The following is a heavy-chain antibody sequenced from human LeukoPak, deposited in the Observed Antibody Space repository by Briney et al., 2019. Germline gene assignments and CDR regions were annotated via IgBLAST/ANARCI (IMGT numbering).Heavy chain of an antibody. V-gene: IGHV3-23*01. CDR3: ANEDYTGSGHQCRGGLDY. CDR2: ISGSGGST. D-gene: IGHD1-26*01. Sequence: GGSLRLSCAASGFTFNTFWMSWVRQAPGKGLEWVSSISGSGGSTYYADSVKGRFTISRDNSKNTVFLQMNSLRADDTAVYYCANEDYTGSGHQCRGGLDYWGQGTLVTVSS. J-gene: IGHJ4*02. CDR1: GFTFNTFW.